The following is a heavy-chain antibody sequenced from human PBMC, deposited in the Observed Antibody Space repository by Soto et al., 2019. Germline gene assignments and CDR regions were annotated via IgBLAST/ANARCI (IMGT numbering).Heavy chain of an antibody. Sequence: PSEALSRTCSVSGGPLSRYYWSWIRQPPGKGLEWIGYAYYSGDTGYNPSLKSRVTMAVDTSKNQVSLKLSSVTAADTAVYYCARDRSTYGGGGTGEVKENWYDPWGQGALVTVSS. V-gene: IGHV4-59*01. CDR1: GGPLSRYY. CDR3: ARDRSTYGGGGTGEVKENWYDP. CDR2: AYYSGDT. J-gene: IGHJ5*02. D-gene: IGHD2-8*01.